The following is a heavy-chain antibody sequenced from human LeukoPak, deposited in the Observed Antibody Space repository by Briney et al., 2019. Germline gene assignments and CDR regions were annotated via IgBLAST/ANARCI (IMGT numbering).Heavy chain of an antibody. J-gene: IGHJ6*03. CDR3: ARVEGRGRSYYYYYMDV. V-gene: IGHV3-23*01. D-gene: IGHD3-3*01. CDR2: ISGSGGKT. Sequence: PGGSLRLSCAASGFTFSSYAMAWVRQAPGRGLDWVSGISGSGGKTYYADSVKGRFTISRDNSKNTLYLQMNSLRAEDTAVYYCARVEGRGRSYYYYYMDVWGKGTTVTISS. CDR1: GFTFSSYA.